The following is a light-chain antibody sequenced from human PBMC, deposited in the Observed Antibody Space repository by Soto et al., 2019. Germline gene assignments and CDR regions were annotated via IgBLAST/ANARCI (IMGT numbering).Light chain of an antibody. V-gene: IGKV3-15*01. J-gene: IGKJ1*01. CDR1: QSVSSN. CDR2: GAS. Sequence: EVVMTQSPGTLSVSPGERVTLSCRASQSVSSNLAWYQQKPGQAPRLLIFGASTRATGIPARFSASESGTEFTLTISSLQSEDSAVYYCQQYDNWWTFGQGTKVEI. CDR3: QQYDNWWT.